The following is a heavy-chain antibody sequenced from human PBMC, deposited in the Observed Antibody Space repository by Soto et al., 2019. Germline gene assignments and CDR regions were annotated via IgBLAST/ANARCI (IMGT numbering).Heavy chain of an antibody. Sequence: KPSETLSLTCTVSGASISSSGYYWDGIRQPPDKGLEWIGSINYSGSTYYNPSLKSRVTISVDTSKNQFSLKLSSVTAADTAVYYCARLHHDYSNWLAFDIWGQGTMVTVS. D-gene: IGHD4-4*01. J-gene: IGHJ3*02. CDR1: GASISSSGYY. CDR2: INYSGST. CDR3: ARLHHDYSNWLAFDI. V-gene: IGHV4-39*07.